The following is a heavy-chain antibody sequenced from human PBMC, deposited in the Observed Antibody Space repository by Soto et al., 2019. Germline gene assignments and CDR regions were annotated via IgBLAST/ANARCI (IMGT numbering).Heavy chain of an antibody. Sequence: GGSLRLSCAASGFTFSDYWMSWVRQAPGKGPEWVANIKFDGSEKQYVDSVRGRFTISRDNSRSSLSLQMNSLRAGDTAVYYCVKDRGYCSSSTCYAPRNHYFDSWGQGTLVTVSS. J-gene: IGHJ4*02. CDR3: VKDRGYCSSSTCYAPRNHYFDS. CDR2: IKFDGSEK. V-gene: IGHV3-7*03. CDR1: GFTFSDYW. D-gene: IGHD2-2*01.